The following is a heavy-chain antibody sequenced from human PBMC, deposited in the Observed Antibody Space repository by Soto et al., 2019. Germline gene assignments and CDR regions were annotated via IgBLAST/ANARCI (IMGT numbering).Heavy chain of an antibody. D-gene: IGHD2-21*02. V-gene: IGHV1-46*01. CDR1: GYSFTSTY. J-gene: IGHJ4*02. Sequence: QVQLVQSGAEVKKPGASVRISCRASGYSFTSTYVHWVRQAPGQGPEWMGIINPAGGTTYYAQKFQGRLTITSDTSTDTVFMDLNDLTSDDTAVIFCALKVVTYYDNWGQGTLLTVSS. CDR2: INPAGGTT. CDR3: ALKVVTYYDN.